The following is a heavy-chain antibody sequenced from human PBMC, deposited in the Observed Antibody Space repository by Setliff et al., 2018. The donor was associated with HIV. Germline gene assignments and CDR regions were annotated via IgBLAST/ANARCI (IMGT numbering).Heavy chain of an antibody. V-gene: IGHV4-59*01. Sequence: SETLSLTCTVSGGSISTYYWSWIRQPPGKGLEWIGSIYFTGSSDNNPSLKSRVTLSVDTSKHQFSLKLSSVTAADTAVYYCARVQMAYAAFDVWGQGNAGHRLL. CDR1: GGSISTYY. CDR2: IYFTGSS. D-gene: IGHD2-21*01. CDR3: ARVQMAYAAFDV. J-gene: IGHJ3*01.